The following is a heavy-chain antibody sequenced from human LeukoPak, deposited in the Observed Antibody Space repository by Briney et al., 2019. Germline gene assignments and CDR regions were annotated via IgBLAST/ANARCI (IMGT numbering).Heavy chain of an antibody. Sequence: GGSLRLSCAASGFTFSSYAMHWVRQAPGKGLEWVAVISYDGSNKYYADSVKGRFTISRDNSKNTLYLQMNSLRAEDTAVYYCARRLFSWQGFDYWGQGTLVTVSS. V-gene: IGHV3-30*04. CDR3: ARRLFSWQGFDY. CDR1: GFTFSSYA. J-gene: IGHJ4*02. D-gene: IGHD3-22*01. CDR2: ISYDGSNK.